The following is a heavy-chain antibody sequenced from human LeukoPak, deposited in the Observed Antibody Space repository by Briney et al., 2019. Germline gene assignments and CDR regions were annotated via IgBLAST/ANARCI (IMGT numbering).Heavy chain of an antibody. CDR2: ITNSGRT. CDR1: GFTFSDYY. V-gene: IGHV4-34*01. Sequence: LRLSCAASGFTFSDYYMSWIRQAPGKGLEWIGEITNSGRTNYTPSLKSRVTISVDTSKNQFSLKLSSVTAADTAVYYCARHPQWLAHDYWGQGTLVTVSS. J-gene: IGHJ4*02. D-gene: IGHD6-19*01. CDR3: ARHPQWLAHDY.